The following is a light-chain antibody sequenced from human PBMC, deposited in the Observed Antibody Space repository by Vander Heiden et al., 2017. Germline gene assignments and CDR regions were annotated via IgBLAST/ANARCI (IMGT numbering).Light chain of an antibody. Sequence: DIQMTQSPSSLSASVGDRVTITRRASQSISNYLNWYQQKPGKAPKLLIYEASSFQGGVPSRFSGSGSGTDFTLTISSLQPEDFATYYCQQTFSTPNTFGGGTKVEIK. CDR3: QQTFSTPNT. J-gene: IGKJ4*01. CDR2: EAS. V-gene: IGKV1-39*01. CDR1: QSISNY.